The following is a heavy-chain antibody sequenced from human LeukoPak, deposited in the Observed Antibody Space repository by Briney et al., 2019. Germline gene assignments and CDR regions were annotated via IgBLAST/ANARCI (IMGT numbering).Heavy chain of an antibody. Sequence: SETLSLTCTVSGGSISTYYWSWIRRPAGKGLERIGRIYASGSTNYNPSLTSRVTMSVDMSKNQFSLKLSSVTAADTAVYYCARDSALGSGWYHGVWGQGTTVTVSS. V-gene: IGHV4-4*07. CDR1: GGSISTYY. CDR2: IYASGST. CDR3: ARDSALGSGWYHGV. D-gene: IGHD6-19*01. J-gene: IGHJ6*02.